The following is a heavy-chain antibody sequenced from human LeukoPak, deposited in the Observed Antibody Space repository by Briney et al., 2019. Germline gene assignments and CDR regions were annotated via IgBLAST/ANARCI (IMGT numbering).Heavy chain of an antibody. CDR2: IKQDGSEK. CDR1: GFTFSSYS. J-gene: IGHJ4*02. D-gene: IGHD3-10*01. Sequence: GGSLRLSCAASGFTFSSYSMNWVRQAPGKGLEWVANIKQDGSEKYYVDSVKGRFTISRDNAKNSLYLQMNSLRAEDTAVYYCARDMYYGSGSYPDNDYWGPGTLVTVSS. CDR3: ARDMYYGSGSYPDNDY. V-gene: IGHV3-7*01.